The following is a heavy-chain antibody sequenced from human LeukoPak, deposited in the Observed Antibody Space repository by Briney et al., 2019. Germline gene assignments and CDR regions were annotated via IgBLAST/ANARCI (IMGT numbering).Heavy chain of an antibody. D-gene: IGHD2-8*02. CDR3: ARDGWGRPESGGFDS. CDR1: GFTFSSYG. CDR2: IRYDGSKK. V-gene: IGHV3-30*02. Sequence: GGSLRLSCAASGFTFSSYGMHWVRQAPGKGLEWVAFIRYDGSKKYYADSVKGRFTISRDDAKNSLYLQMNSLRAEDTAVYYCARDGWGRPESGGFDSWGQGILVTVSS. J-gene: IGHJ4*02.